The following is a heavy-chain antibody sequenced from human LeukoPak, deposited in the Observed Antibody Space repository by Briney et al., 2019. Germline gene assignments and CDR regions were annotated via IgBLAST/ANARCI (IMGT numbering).Heavy chain of an antibody. Sequence: SETLSLTCAVYGGSFSDYYWSWIRQPPGKGLKWIGEISHSGRNNYNPSLKSRVTISVDTSKNQFSLKLSSVTAADTAVYYCARRLFQLSRYAFDIWGQGTMVTVSS. CDR1: GGSFSDYY. V-gene: IGHV4-34*01. CDR2: ISHSGRN. D-gene: IGHD1-1*01. CDR3: ARRLFQLSRYAFDI. J-gene: IGHJ3*02.